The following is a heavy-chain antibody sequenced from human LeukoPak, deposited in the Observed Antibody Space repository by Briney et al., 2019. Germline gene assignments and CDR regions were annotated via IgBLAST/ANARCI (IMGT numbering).Heavy chain of an antibody. V-gene: IGHV1-8*01. CDR2: MNPNSGNT. D-gene: IGHD3-10*01. Sequence: GASVTVSCKASGYTFTSYDINWVRQAPGQGLEWMGWMNPNSGNTGYAQKFQGRVTMTRNTSISTAYMELSSLRSEDTAVYYCARGFSAIVERVRGAESNCDYWGQGTLVTVSS. J-gene: IGHJ4*02. CDR3: ARGFSAIVERVRGAESNCDY. CDR1: GYTFTSYD.